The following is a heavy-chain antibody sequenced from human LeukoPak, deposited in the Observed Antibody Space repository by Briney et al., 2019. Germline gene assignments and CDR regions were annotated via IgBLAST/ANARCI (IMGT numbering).Heavy chain of an antibody. Sequence: PGGSLRLSCAASGFTFSTYNMNWVRQAPGKGLEWVSSIIRSSPYIYYADSVKGRFTISRDNAKNSLYLQLNSLRAEDTAVYYCARVGPPGFFDYWGQGTLVTVS. CDR1: GFTFSTYN. D-gene: IGHD3-9*01. J-gene: IGHJ4*02. CDR2: IIRSSPYI. CDR3: ARVGPPGFFDY. V-gene: IGHV3-21*01.